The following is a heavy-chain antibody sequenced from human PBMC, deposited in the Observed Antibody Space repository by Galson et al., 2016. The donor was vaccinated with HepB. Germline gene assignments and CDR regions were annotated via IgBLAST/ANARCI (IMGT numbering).Heavy chain of an antibody. V-gene: IGHV3-7*03. Sequence: SLRLSCAASGFTFSTYWMNWVRQAPGKGLEWVANIKPDGSEKYYVDSVKGRFTISRDNSKDTVYLQMNSLAAKDTAVYYCARIPDSWGQGTLVIVSS. D-gene: IGHD2-21*01. J-gene: IGHJ4*02. CDR2: IKPDGSEK. CDR3: ARIPDS. CDR1: GFTFSTYW.